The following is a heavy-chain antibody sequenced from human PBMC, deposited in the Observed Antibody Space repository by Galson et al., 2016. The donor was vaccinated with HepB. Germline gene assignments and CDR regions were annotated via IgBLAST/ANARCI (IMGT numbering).Heavy chain of an antibody. CDR3: AKRHEYCPPVGCSVDY. V-gene: IGHV3-30*18. CDR2: DSMDGRRK. CDR1: GFIFRRYG. Sequence: SLRLSCAGSGFIFRRYGMHWVRQAPGKGMEWVAADSMDGRRKFYADSVRGRFTIARTKSNKTLFLQMDSLRPDDTAVYYCAKRHEYCPPVGCSVDYWGQGTLVSVSS. D-gene: IGHD2/OR15-2a*01. J-gene: IGHJ4*02.